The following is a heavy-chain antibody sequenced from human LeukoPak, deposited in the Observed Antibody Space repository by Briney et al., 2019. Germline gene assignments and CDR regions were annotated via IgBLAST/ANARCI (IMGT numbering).Heavy chain of an antibody. D-gene: IGHD6-13*01. CDR1: GFTVSSNF. Sequence: GGSLRLSCSASGFTVSSNFMSWVRQAPGKGLEWVSVIYSGDSTYYADSVKGRLTISRDNSKNTLYLQMDSLRAEDTAVYYCARSSAGYYYYYGMDVWGQGTTVTVSS. V-gene: IGHV3-66*02. CDR3: ARSSAGYYYYYGMDV. CDR2: IYSGDST. J-gene: IGHJ6*02.